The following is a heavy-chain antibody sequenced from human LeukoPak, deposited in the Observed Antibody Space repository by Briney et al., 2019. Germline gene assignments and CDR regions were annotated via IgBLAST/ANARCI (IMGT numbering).Heavy chain of an antibody. J-gene: IGHJ3*02. CDR2: IIPILGTA. V-gene: IGHV1-69*05. D-gene: IGHD3-22*01. Sequence: ASVKVSCKASGGTFSSYAISWVRQAPGPGLEWMGRIIPILGTANYPQKVQGKVTITMDESMNKIYLELSSRSSEDTAVYYCARDTPRNMIVGGHDDFDIWGQGTMVTVSS. CDR3: ARDTPRNMIVGGHDDFDI. CDR1: GGTFSSYA.